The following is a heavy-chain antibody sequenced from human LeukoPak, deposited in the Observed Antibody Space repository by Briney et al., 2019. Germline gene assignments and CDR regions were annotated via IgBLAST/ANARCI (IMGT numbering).Heavy chain of an antibody. V-gene: IGHV4-30-2*01. Sequence: SETLSLTCAVSGGSISSGGYSWSWIRQPPGKGLEWIGYIYHSGSTYYNPSLKSRVTISVDRSKNQFSLKLCSVTAADTAVYYCARLVTDYGKFDYWGQGTLVTVSS. CDR3: ARLVTDYGKFDY. CDR1: GGSISSGGYS. CDR2: IYHSGST. D-gene: IGHD5-18*01. J-gene: IGHJ4*02.